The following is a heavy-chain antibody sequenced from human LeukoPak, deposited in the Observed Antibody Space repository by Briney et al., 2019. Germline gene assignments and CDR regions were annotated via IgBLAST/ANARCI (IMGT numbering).Heavy chain of an antibody. V-gene: IGHV4-39*01. CDR3: ARHKDYYYSYMDV. CDR2: IYYSGST. Sequence: SETLSLTCSVSGDSISTSSYYWGWIRQPPGKGLEWIGTIYYSGSTYYNPSLTSRVTISVDTSKNQFSLKLSSVAAADTAVYYCARHKDYYYSYMDVWGKGTTVTISS. J-gene: IGHJ6*03. CDR1: GDSISTSSYY.